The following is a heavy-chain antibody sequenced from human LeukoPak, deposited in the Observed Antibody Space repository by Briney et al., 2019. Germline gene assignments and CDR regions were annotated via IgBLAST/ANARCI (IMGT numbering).Heavy chain of an antibody. CDR3: ARDKEYDTLWGANWFDP. J-gene: IGHJ5*02. CDR1: GYTFTGYY. CDR2: ISPNSGGT. Sequence: ASVKVSCKASGYTFTGYYMHRVRQAPGQGLEWMGRISPNSGGTNYAQKFQGRVTMTRDTSISTAYMELSRLRSDDTAEYYCARDKEYDTLWGANWFDPWGQGTLVTVSS. D-gene: IGHD5-18*01. V-gene: IGHV1-2*06.